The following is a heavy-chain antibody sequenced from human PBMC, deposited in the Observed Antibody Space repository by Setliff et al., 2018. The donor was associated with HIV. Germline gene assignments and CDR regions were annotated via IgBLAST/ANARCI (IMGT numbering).Heavy chain of an antibody. V-gene: IGHV4-39*01. D-gene: IGHD6-13*01. CDR2: IYYGGTT. CDR3: ARLRAAGTVHYFDP. Sequence: VSGGSIRSIDYFWGWIRQPPGKGLEWLGNIGNIYYGGTTYYNPSLKGQITISVFTSSQQLSLTLTSVTPADTAVYYCARLRAAGTVHYFDPWGQGTQVTVSS. J-gene: IGHJ5*02. CDR1: GGSIRSIDYF.